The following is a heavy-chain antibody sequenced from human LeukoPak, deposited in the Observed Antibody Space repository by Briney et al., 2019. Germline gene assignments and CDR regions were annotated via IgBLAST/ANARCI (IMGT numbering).Heavy chain of an antibody. CDR1: GFTFSSYG. Sequence: PGRSLRLSCAASGFTFSSYGMHWVRQAPGKGLEWVAVISYDGSNKYYADSVKGRFTISRDNSKNTLYLQMNSLRAEDTAVYYCAKVRLLYCSSTSCPLDYWGQGTLVTVSS. CDR2: ISYDGSNK. J-gene: IGHJ4*02. V-gene: IGHV3-30*18. D-gene: IGHD2-2*01. CDR3: AKVRLLYCSSTSCPLDY.